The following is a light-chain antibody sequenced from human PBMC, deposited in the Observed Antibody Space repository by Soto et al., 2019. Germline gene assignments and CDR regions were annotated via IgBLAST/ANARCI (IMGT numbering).Light chain of an antibody. CDR2: GAS. CDR3: QQYNNWPPIT. Sequence: EIVLTQSPGTLSLSPGEIATLSCSASQSVSSSYLAWYQQKLGQAPRLLIYGASYRATGIPDRFSGSGSGTDFTLTISSLQSEDFAVYYCQQYNNWPPITFGQGTRLEIK. J-gene: IGKJ5*01. CDR1: QSVSSSY. V-gene: IGKV3-20*01.